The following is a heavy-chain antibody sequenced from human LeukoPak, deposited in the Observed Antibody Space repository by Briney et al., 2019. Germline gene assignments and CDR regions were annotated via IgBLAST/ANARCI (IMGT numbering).Heavy chain of an antibody. J-gene: IGHJ4*02. D-gene: IGHD5-24*01. CDR2: IKQDGSVK. CDR1: GFTFSTYW. V-gene: IGHV3-7*04. Sequence: GGSLRLSCAASGFTFSTYWMSWVRQAPGKGLEWVANIKQDGSVKYYVDSVKDRFTISRDNAKNSLYLQMNSLRAEDTAIYYCTRVGYIDEGIDYWGQGALVTVSS. CDR3: TRVGYIDEGIDY.